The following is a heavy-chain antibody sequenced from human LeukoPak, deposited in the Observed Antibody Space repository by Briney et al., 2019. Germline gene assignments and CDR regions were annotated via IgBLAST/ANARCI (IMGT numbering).Heavy chain of an antibody. J-gene: IGHJ6*03. CDR3: ASTMVQGLTYYYYYMDV. V-gene: IGHV4-34*01. CDR2: INHSGST. CDR1: SGTFSGYY. D-gene: IGHD3-10*01. Sequence: SETLSLTCAVYSGTFSGYYWSWIRQPPGKGLEWIGEINHSGSTNYNPSLKSRVTISVDTSKNQFSLKVSSVTAADTAVYYCASTMVQGLTYYYYYMDVWGKGTTVTVSS.